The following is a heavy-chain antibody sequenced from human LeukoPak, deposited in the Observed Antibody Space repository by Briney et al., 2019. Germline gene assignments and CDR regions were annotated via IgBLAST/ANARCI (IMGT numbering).Heavy chain of an antibody. Sequence: SVKVSCKASGGTFSSYAISWVRQAPGQGLEWMGGIIPIFGTANYAQKFQGRATITTDESTSTAYMELSSLRSEDTAVYYCARDTSAGSGWYWFDPWGQGTLVTVSS. J-gene: IGHJ5*02. CDR3: ARDTSAGSGWYWFDP. V-gene: IGHV1-69*05. D-gene: IGHD6-19*01. CDR2: IIPIFGTA. CDR1: GGTFSSYA.